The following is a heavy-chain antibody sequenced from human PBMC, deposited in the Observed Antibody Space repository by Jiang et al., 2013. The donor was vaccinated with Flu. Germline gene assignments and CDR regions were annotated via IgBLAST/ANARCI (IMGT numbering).Heavy chain of an antibody. CDR2: VYHSGST. CDR3: ARAVTTRYNYYGLDV. V-gene: IGHV4-38-2*01. D-gene: IGHD4-17*01. J-gene: IGHJ6*04. CDR1: GYSISSAYY. Sequence: LTCAVSGYSISSAYYWGWIRRPPGKGLEWIGSVYHSGSTFYNPSLESRVTISLDTSKNQFSLKLSSVTAADAAVYYCARAVTTRYNYYGLDVWGKGTTVTVTS.